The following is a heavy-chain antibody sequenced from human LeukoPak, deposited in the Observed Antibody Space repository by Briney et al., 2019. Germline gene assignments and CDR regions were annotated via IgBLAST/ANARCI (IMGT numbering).Heavy chain of an antibody. CDR3: AKGRGGFSSGWYYDY. D-gene: IGHD6-19*01. V-gene: IGHV3-23*01. Sequence: GGSLRLSCAVSRSTFSNFDMSWVRQAPGRGLEWVSGITGSGITTYYAGSVKGRFTISRDNSKNTLYLQMNSLRAEDTAMYYCAKGRGGFSSGWYYDYWGQGTLVTVSS. CDR1: RSTFSNFD. J-gene: IGHJ4*02. CDR2: ITGSGITT.